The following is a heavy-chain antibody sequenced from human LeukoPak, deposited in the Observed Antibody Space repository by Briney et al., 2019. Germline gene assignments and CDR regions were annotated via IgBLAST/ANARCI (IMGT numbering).Heavy chain of an antibody. CDR1: GYTFTSYD. CDR2: MNPHSGNT. Sequence: GASVKVSCKASGYTFTSYDITWVRQATGQGLEWMGWMNPHSGNTGYAQKFQGRVTMTSNTSISTAYMELSSLRSEDTAVYYCATFVHTDAFDIWGQGTMVTVSS. CDR3: ATFVHTDAFDI. J-gene: IGHJ3*02. D-gene: IGHD2-8*01. V-gene: IGHV1-8*01.